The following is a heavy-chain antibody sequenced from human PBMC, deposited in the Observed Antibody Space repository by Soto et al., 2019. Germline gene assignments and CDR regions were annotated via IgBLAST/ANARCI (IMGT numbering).Heavy chain of an antibody. D-gene: IGHD6-19*01. CDR3: ASWGGSGCYGRWFDP. V-gene: IGHV4-30-4*01. CDR1: GGSISSDDYY. Sequence: SETLSLTCTVSGGSISSDDYYWSWIRQPPGKGLEWIGYINYTGTTYYNPSLKSRVSIDTSKNQFSLKLNSVTAADTAVYYCASWGGSGCYGRWFDPWGQGTLVTVSS. CDR2: INYTGTT. J-gene: IGHJ5*02.